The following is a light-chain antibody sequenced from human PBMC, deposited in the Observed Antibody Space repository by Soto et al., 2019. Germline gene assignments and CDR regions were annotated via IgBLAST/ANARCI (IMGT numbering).Light chain of an antibody. Sequence: IQMTQSPSSLSSSVGDRGTISFRASQGIGNALGWYQQKPGKPPKVLIYGASNLQSGVPSRFSGSGSGTEFTLTISSLQPDDFATYYCQHYNSYSEAFGQGTKVDIK. V-gene: IGKV1-17*01. CDR3: QHYNSYSEA. CDR1: QGIGNA. CDR2: GAS. J-gene: IGKJ1*01.